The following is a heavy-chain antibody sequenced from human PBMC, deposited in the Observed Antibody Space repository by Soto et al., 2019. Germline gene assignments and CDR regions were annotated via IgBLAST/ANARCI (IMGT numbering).Heavy chain of an antibody. CDR3: ASQDIVVDMFDP. CDR2: IYYSGST. CDR1: GGSISSYY. Sequence: LSLTCTVSGGSISSYYWSWIRQPPGKGLEWIGYIYYSGSTNYNPSLKSRVTISVDTSKNQFSLKLSSVTAADTAVYYCASQDIVVDMFDPWGQGTLVTVSS. V-gene: IGHV4-59*01. J-gene: IGHJ5*02. D-gene: IGHD2-2*01.